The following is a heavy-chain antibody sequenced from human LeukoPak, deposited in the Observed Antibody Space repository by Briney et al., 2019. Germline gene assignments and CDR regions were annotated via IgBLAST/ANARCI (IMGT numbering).Heavy chain of an antibody. CDR2: IIPIFGTA. D-gene: IGHD3-22*01. J-gene: IGHJ3*02. Sequence: SVKVSCKASGGTFSSYAISWVRQAPGQGLEWIGGIIPIFGTANYAQKFQGRVTITADESTSTAYMELSSLRSEDTAVYYCARGLYYYDSSGAVDAFDIWGQGTMVTVSS. V-gene: IGHV1-69*13. CDR1: GGTFSSYA. CDR3: ARGLYYYDSSGAVDAFDI.